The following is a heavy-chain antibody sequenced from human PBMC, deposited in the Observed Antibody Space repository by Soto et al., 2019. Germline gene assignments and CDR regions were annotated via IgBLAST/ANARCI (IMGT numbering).Heavy chain of an antibody. D-gene: IGHD2-2*01. CDR3: ARSSSIRISHHDSFDI. V-gene: IGHV1-69*02. CDR1: GGTFSSYT. Sequence: GASVKVSCKASGGTFSSYTISWVRQAPGQGLEWMGRIIPILGIANYAQKFQGRVTITADKSTSTAYMELSSLRSEDTAVYYCARSSSIRISHHDSFDIWGQGTMVTVS. J-gene: IGHJ3*02. CDR2: IIPILGIA.